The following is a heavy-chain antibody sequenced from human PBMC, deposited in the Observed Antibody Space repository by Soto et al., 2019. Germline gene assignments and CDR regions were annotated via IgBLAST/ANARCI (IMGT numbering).Heavy chain of an antibody. CDR1: GFNVNSYT. D-gene: IGHD2-15*01. Sequence: EVQLVESGGGLVKPGGTLRLSCAASGFNVNSYTINWVRQAPGKRLEWLSSISSSGYIFSTDSVRGRFTISRDNANNSVYLQIDSRGAEDTAVYFCARDCSGGTCYPGMDVWGQGTTVTVSS. J-gene: IGHJ6*02. CDR2: ISSSGYI. CDR3: ARDCSGGTCYPGMDV. V-gene: IGHV3-21*01.